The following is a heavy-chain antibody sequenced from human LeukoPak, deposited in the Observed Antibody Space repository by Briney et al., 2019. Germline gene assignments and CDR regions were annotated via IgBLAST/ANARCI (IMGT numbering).Heavy chain of an antibody. CDR1: GDSVSSNSAA. Sequence: SQTLSLTCAISGDSVSSNSAAWNWIRRSPSRGLEWLGRTYYRSKWYDDYAVSVRSRITISPGTSKNQFSLQLSSVTPEDTAVYYCARVDQWPPSGWFDPWGQGIQVTVSS. J-gene: IGHJ5*02. CDR2: TYYRSKWYD. D-gene: IGHD6-19*01. CDR3: ARVDQWPPSGWFDP. V-gene: IGHV6-1*01.